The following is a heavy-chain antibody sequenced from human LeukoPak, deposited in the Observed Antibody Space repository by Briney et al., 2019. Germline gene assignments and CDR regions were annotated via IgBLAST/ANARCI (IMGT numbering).Heavy chain of an antibody. Sequence: GESLRLSCAASGFIFSSYGMHWVRQAPGKGLEWVGVIWYDGSNKYYADSEKGRFTISRDNSKNTLYLLMNSPRAEDTAVYYCARGGGYSGYDFCDYWGQGTLVTVSS. CDR1: GFIFSSYG. CDR2: IWYDGSNK. CDR3: ARGGGYSGYDFCDY. D-gene: IGHD5-12*01. J-gene: IGHJ4*02. V-gene: IGHV3-33*08.